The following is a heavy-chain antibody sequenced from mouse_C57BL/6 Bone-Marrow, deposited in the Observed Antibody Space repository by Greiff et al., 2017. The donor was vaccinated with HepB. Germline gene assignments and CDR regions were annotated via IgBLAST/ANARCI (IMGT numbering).Heavy chain of an antibody. J-gene: IGHJ2*01. CDR1: GFSLSTFGMG. Sequence: QVTLKESGPGILQPSQTLSLTCSFSGFSLSTFGMGVGWIRQPSGKGLEWLAHIWWDDDKYYNPALKSRLTISKDTSKNQVFLKIAKVDTADTATYYCARTYYYGSSRDFDYWGQGTTLTVSS. D-gene: IGHD1-1*01. CDR2: IWWDDDK. CDR3: ARTYYYGSSRDFDY. V-gene: IGHV8-8*01.